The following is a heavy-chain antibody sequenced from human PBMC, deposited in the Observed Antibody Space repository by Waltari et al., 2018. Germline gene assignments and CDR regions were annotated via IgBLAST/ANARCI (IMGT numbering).Heavy chain of an antibody. CDR1: GGSISSSSYY. CDR3: ARAMITPLDAIDI. CDR2: IYYSGST. J-gene: IGHJ3*02. D-gene: IGHD3-16*01. Sequence: QLQLQESGPGLVKPSETLSLTCTVSGGSISSSSYYWGWIRQPPGKGLEWIGSIYYSGSTYYNPSLKSRVTISVDTSKNQFSLKLSSVTAADTAVYYCARAMITPLDAIDIWGQGTMVTVSS. V-gene: IGHV4-39*07.